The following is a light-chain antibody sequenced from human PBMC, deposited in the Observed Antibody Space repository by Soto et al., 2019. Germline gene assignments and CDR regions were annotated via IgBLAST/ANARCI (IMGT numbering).Light chain of an antibody. CDR1: QSVSSSY. V-gene: IGKV3-20*01. CDR3: QQYGRSPPSWT. J-gene: IGKJ1*01. Sequence: EIVLTQSPGTLSLSPGERATLSCRASQSVSSSYLAWYQQKPGQPPRLLISEAFTRATGIPDRFSGSGSGTDFTLTISSLEPEDFAVYYCQQYGRSPPSWTFGQGTKVEI. CDR2: EAF.